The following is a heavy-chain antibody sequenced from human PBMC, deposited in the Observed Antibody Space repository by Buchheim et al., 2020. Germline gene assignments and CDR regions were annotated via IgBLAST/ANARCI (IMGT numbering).Heavy chain of an antibody. Sequence: EVQLVESGGGLVQPGGSLRLSCAASGFTFSSYSMNWVRQAPGKGLEWVSYISSSSSTIYYADSVKGRFTISRDNAKNSLYLQMNSLRAEDTAVYYCASSKGIAARDYYYYGMDVWGQGTT. V-gene: IGHV3-48*04. J-gene: IGHJ6*02. CDR3: ASSKGIAARDYYYYGMDV. D-gene: IGHD6-6*01. CDR1: GFTFSSYS. CDR2: ISSSSSTI.